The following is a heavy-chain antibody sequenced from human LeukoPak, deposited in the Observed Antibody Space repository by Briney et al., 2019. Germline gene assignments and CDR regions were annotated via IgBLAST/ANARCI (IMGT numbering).Heavy chain of an antibody. Sequence: GGSLRLSCAASGFTFSNAWMSWVRQAPGKGLEWVSSISSSSSYIYYADSVKGRFTISRDNAKNSLYLQMNSLRAEDTAVYYCARDWVCNWGQGTLVTVSS. V-gene: IGHV3-21*01. J-gene: IGHJ4*02. CDR2: ISSSSSYI. D-gene: IGHD6-13*01. CDR1: GFTFSNAW. CDR3: ARDWVCN.